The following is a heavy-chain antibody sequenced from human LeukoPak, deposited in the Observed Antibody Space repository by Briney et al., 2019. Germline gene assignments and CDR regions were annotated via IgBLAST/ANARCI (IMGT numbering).Heavy chain of an antibody. J-gene: IGHJ4*02. CDR3: AREKKEAVATFDY. V-gene: IGHV3-48*03. D-gene: IGHD6-19*01. CDR1: GFTFSSYE. Sequence: GGSLRLSCAASGFTFSSYEMNWVRQAPGKGLEWVSYISSSGSTRYYADSVKGRFTTSRDNAKNSLYLQMNSLRAEDTAVYYCAREKKEAVATFDYWGQGTLVTVSS. CDR2: ISSSGSTR.